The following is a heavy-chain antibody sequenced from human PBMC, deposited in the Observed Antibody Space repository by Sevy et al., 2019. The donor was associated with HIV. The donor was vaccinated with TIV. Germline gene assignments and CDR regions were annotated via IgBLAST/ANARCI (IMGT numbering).Heavy chain of an antibody. CDR1: GFTFSSYA. CDR3: ARDRRGFLNWFDP. Sequence: GGSLRLSCAASGFTFSSYAMHWVRQAPGKGLEWVAVISYDGSNKYYADSGKGRFTISSDNSKNTLYLQMNSLGAEDTAVYYCARDRRGFLNWFDPWGQGTLVTVSS. CDR2: ISYDGSNK. D-gene: IGHD3-10*01. J-gene: IGHJ5*02. V-gene: IGHV3-30*04.